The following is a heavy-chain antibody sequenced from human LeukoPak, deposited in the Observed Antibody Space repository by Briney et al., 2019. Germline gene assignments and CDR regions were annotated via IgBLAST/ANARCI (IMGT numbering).Heavy chain of an antibody. J-gene: IGHJ4*02. CDR1: GFTFSSYA. Sequence: GGSLRLSCAASGFTFSSYAMSWVRQAPGKGLEWVSAISGSGGSTYYADSVKGRFTISRDNSKNTLYLQMNSLRAEDTAVYYCAKGGPIVAVITTSLDYWGQGTLVTVSS. D-gene: IGHD3-22*01. V-gene: IGHV3-23*01. CDR2: ISGSGGST. CDR3: AKGGPIVAVITTSLDY.